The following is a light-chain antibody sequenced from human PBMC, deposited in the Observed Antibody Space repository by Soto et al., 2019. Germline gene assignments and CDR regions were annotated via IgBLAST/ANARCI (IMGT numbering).Light chain of an antibody. J-gene: IGLJ1*01. V-gene: IGLV2-14*01. Sequence: QSVLTQPASVSGSPGQSITISCTGTSSDVGGYNYVSWYQQQSGKAPKLMIHEVSNRPSEVSNRFSGSKSGNTASLTISGLQAEDEADYYCSSYTSSRAYVFGLGTKVIVL. CDR3: SSYTSSRAYV. CDR2: EVS. CDR1: SSDVGGYNY.